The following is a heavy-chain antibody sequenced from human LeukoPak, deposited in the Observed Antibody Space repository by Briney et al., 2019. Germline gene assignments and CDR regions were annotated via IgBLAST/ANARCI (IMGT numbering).Heavy chain of an antibody. V-gene: IGHV3-74*01. D-gene: IGHD3-22*01. CDR1: GFTFSSYW. Sequence: GGSLRLSCAASGFTFSSYWMHWVRQAPGKGLVWVSRINSDGSSTSYADSVKGRFTTSRDNSKNTLYLQMTSLRAEDTAVYYCAKDQVWIVVGSFDYWGQGTLVTVSS. CDR3: AKDQVWIVVGSFDY. J-gene: IGHJ4*02. CDR2: INSDGSST.